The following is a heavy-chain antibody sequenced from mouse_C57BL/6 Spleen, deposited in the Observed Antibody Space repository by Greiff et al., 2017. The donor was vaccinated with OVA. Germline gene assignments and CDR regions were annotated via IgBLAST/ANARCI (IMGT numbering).Heavy chain of an antibody. CDR3: ARNYYGSSPYAMDY. Sequence: QVQLQQSGAELVKPGASVKLSCKASGYTFTSYWMHWVKQRPGQGLEWIGMIHPNSGSTNYNEKFKSKATLTVDKSSSTAYMQLSSLTSEDSAVYYCARNYYGSSPYAMDYWGQGTSVTVSS. D-gene: IGHD1-1*01. J-gene: IGHJ4*01. V-gene: IGHV1-64*01. CDR2: IHPNSGST. CDR1: GYTFTSYW.